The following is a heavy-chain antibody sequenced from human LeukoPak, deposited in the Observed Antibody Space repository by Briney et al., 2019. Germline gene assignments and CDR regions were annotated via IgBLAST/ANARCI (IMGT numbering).Heavy chain of an antibody. CDR1: GYSLTSDW. J-gene: IGHJ4*02. CDR3: ARQGTYYYDSSGYYYVSYYFDY. Sequence: GESLKISCKGSGYSLTSDWIGWVREMPGKGLEWMGIIYPGDSDTRYSPSFQGQVTISADKSISTAYLQWSSLKASDTAMYYCARQGTYYYDSSGYYYVSYYFDYWGQGTLVTVSS. D-gene: IGHD3-22*01. V-gene: IGHV5-51*01. CDR2: IYPGDSDT.